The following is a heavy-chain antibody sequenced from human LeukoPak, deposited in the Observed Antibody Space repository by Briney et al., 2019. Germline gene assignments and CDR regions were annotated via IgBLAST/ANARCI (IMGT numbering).Heavy chain of an antibody. CDR2: IYSGGST. CDR3: ARSGQYYYDSSDIDLNRAAFDI. Sequence: GGSLRLSCAASGFTVSSTYMSWVRQAPGKGLEWVSLIYSGGSTYYADSVKGRFTISRDNSKNTLYLQMNSLGVEDTAVYYCARSGQYYYDSSDIDLNRAAFDIWGQGTMVTVSS. J-gene: IGHJ3*02. V-gene: IGHV3-66*01. D-gene: IGHD3-22*01. CDR1: GFTVSSTY.